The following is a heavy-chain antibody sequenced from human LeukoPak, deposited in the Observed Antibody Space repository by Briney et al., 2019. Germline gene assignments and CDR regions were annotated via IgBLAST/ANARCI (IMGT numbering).Heavy chain of an antibody. V-gene: IGHV1-46*01. D-gene: IGHD3-22*01. J-gene: IGHJ5*02. Sequence: GASVKVSCKASGYTFTNHAMHWVRQAPGQGLEWMGIINPSGGSTSYAQKFQGRVTITRDTSASTAYMELSSLRSEDTAVYYCARCPNYYDSSGYYYWFDPWGQGTLVTVSS. CDR3: ARCPNYYDSSGYYYWFDP. CDR2: INPSGGST. CDR1: GYTFTNHA.